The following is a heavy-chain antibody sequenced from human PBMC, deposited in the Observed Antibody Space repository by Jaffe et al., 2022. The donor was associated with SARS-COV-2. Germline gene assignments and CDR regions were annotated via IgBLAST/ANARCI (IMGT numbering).Heavy chain of an antibody. D-gene: IGHD5-12*01. CDR1: GFTFDDYA. J-gene: IGHJ4*02. Sequence: EVQLVESGGGVVQPGGSLRLSCAASGFTFDDYAMHWVRQAPGKGLEWVSLISGDGGSTYYADSVKGRFTISRDNSKNSLYLQMNSLRTEDTALYYCAKDSGDGYNSDFDYWGQGTLVTVSS. V-gene: IGHV3-43*02. CDR2: ISGDGGST. CDR3: AKDSGDGYNSDFDY.